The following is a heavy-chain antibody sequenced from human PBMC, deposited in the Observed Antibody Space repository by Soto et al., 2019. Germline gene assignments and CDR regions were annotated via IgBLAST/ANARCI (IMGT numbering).Heavy chain of an antibody. CDR3: ASSDYGGYSDY. Sequence: QVQLVESGGGVVQPGRSLRLSCAASGFTFNSFAMHWVRQAPGKGLEWVAVISYDGTNEYYADSVEGRFTISRDNSKNTLYLQMNGLRPEDTAVYYCASSDYGGYSDYWGQGTLVTVSS. D-gene: IGHD4-17*01. CDR1: GFTFNSFA. V-gene: IGHV3-30-3*01. J-gene: IGHJ4*02. CDR2: ISYDGTNE.